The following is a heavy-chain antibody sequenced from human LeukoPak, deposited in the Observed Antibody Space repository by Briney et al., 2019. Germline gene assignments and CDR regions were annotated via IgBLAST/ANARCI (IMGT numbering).Heavy chain of an antibody. Sequence: GGSLRLSCAASGFTFSDYYMSWIRQAPGKGLEWVSYISSSGSTIYYADSVKGRFTISRDNVKNSLYLQMNSLRAEDTAVYYCARGYCSSTSCYSLLVQYYFDYWGQGTLVTVS. CDR1: GFTFSDYY. CDR3: ARGYCSSTSCYSLLVQYYFDY. J-gene: IGHJ4*02. CDR2: ISSSGSTI. D-gene: IGHD2-2*02. V-gene: IGHV3-11*04.